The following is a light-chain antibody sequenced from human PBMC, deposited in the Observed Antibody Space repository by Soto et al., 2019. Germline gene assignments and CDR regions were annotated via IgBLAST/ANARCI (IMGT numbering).Light chain of an antibody. J-gene: IGLJ1*01. CDR3: QSYDSSLSGCYV. V-gene: IGLV1-40*01. CDR2: GNS. CDR1: SSNIGAGYD. Sequence: QSVLTQPPSVSGAPGQRVTISCTGSSSNIGAGYDVHWYQQLPGTAPKLLIYGNSNQPSGVPDRFSGSKSGTSASLAITGLQAEDEADYYCQSYDSSLSGCYVFGTGTKLTVL.